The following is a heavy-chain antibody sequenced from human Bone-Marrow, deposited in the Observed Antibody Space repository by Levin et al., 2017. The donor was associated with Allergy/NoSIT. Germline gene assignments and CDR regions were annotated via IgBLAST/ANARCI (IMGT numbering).Heavy chain of an antibody. CDR2: ISWNSGGI. J-gene: IGHJ4*02. Sequence: GGSLRLSCAASGFTFDDKAMHWVRQAPGKGLEWVSGISWNSGGIGYAVSVKGRFTISRDNAKNSLYLQMNSLRPEDTALYYCAKEGISGFDYWGQGTLVTVSS. CDR3: AKEGISGFDY. CDR1: GFTFDDKA. D-gene: IGHD2-15*01. V-gene: IGHV3-9*01.